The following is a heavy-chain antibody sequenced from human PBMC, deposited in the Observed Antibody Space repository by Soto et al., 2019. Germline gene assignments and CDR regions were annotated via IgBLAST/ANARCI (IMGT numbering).Heavy chain of an antibody. V-gene: IGHV3-30-3*01. J-gene: IGHJ4*02. D-gene: IGHD4-17*01. CDR1: GFTFSSYA. CDR2: ISYDGSSK. CDR3: AREEYGDYFFDY. Sequence: PGGSLRLSCAASGFTFSSYAMHWVRQAPGKGLEWVAVISYDGSSKYCADSVKGRFTISRDNSKNTLFLQMNSLRPEDTAVYFCAREEYGDYFFDYWGQGTLVTVSS.